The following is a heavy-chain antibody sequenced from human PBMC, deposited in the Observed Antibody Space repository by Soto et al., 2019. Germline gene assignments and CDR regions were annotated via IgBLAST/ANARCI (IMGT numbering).Heavy chain of an antibody. D-gene: IGHD5-12*01. V-gene: IGHV3-64D*06. CDR3: VKSRGGNNFDFFD. CDR1: GFIFSSYA. J-gene: IGHJ4*02. Sequence: GGSLRLSCSASGFIFSSYAMHWVRQAPGKGLEYVSGVRGNGDPPFYADSVKGRFTISRDNSKNTLYLQMSSLSADDTAVYYCVKSRGGNNFDFFDWGQGALVTVSS. CDR2: VRGNGDPP.